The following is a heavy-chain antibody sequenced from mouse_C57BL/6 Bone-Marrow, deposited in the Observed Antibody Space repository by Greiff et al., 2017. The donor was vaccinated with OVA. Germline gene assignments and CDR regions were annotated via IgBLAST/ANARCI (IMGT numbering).Heavy chain of an antibody. J-gene: IGHJ2*01. CDR2: IPHSGET. V-gene: IGHV12-3*01. Sequence: VQLQQSGPGLVKPSQSLFLTCSITGFPITSGYYWIWIRQSPGKPLEWMGYIPHSGETFYNPSLQSPISITRETSKNPFFLQLNSVTTEDTATDYCSGDPIYDDYDDYWGQGTTLTVSS. CDR1: GFPITSGYY. D-gene: IGHD2-4*01. CDR3: SGDPIYDDYDDY.